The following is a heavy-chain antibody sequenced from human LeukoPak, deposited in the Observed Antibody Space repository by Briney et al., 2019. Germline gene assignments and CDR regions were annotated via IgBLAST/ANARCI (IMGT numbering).Heavy chain of an antibody. J-gene: IGHJ4*02. V-gene: IGHV1-2*02. CDR2: IDPNSGGT. Sequence: GASVKVSCKASGYTFTGYYMHWVRQAPGQGPEWMGWIDPNSGGTDYAQKFQGRVTMTRDTSISTAYMEPSRLRSDDTAVYYCAPVRGGDYFDYWGQGTLVTVSS. CDR1: GYTFTGYY. D-gene: IGHD2-2*01. CDR3: APVRGGDYFDY.